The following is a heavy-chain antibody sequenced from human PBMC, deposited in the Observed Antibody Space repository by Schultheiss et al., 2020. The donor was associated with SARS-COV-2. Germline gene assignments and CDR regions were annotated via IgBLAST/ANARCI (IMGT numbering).Heavy chain of an antibody. CDR1: GFTVSSNY. Sequence: GGSLRLSCAASGFTVSSNYMSWVRQAPGKGLEWVSVIYSGGSTYYADSVKGRFTISRDNSKNTLYLQMNSLRAEDTAVYYCAKGDTMIVVVITIDYWGQGTRVTVSS. V-gene: IGHV3-53*01. CDR3: AKGDTMIVVVITIDY. J-gene: IGHJ4*02. D-gene: IGHD3-22*01. CDR2: IYSGGST.